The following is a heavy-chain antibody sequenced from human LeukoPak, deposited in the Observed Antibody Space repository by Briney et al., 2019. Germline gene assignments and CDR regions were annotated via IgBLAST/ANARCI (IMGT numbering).Heavy chain of an antibody. CDR2: ISSSESTI. V-gene: IGHV3-48*03. J-gene: IGHJ4*02. Sequence: PGGSLRLSCAASGFTFSSYEMNWVRQAPGKGLEGVSYISSSESTIYYADSVKGQFPISRDNAKNSLYLQMNSLRAEDTAVYYCASARLGEFDYWGQGTLVTVSS. CDR3: ASARLGEFDY. D-gene: IGHD3-16*01. CDR1: GFTFSSYE.